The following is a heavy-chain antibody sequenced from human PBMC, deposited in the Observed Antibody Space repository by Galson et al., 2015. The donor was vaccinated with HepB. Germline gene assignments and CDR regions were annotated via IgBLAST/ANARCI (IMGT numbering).Heavy chain of an antibody. D-gene: IGHD2-2*01. J-gene: IGHJ6*02. V-gene: IGHV1-46*01. CDR3: ARDGQDIVVVPAAPYYYYYYGMDV. CDR1: GYTFTSYY. Sequence: SVKVSCKASGYTFTSYYMHWVRQAPGQGLEWMGIINPSGGSTSYAQKFQGRVTMTRDTSTSTVYMEMSSLRSEDTAVYYCARDGQDIVVVPAAPYYYYYYGMDVWGQGTTVTVSS. CDR2: INPSGGST.